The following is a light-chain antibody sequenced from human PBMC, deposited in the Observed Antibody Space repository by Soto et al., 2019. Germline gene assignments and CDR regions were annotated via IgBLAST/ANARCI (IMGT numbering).Light chain of an antibody. CDR1: QDIGTW. Sequence: DIQMTQSPSSVSASVGDTVTITCRASQDIGTWLVWYQQKPGTAPKLLIYVASTLQSGVPSRFSGSGSGTDFTLTISSLQPEDFATYYCQQTNSFPLTFGGGTKVDIK. V-gene: IGKV1D-12*01. CDR2: VAS. J-gene: IGKJ4*01. CDR3: QQTNSFPLT.